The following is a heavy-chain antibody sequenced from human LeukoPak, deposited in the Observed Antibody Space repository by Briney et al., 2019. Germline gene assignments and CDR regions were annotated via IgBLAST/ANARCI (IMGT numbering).Heavy chain of an antibody. CDR3: ARVVLLWFGDCYFDY. V-gene: IGHV4-34*01. Sequence: PSETLSLTCAVYGGSFSGCYWSWIRQPPGKGLEWIGEINHSGSTNYNPSLKSRVTISVDTSKNQFSLKLSSVTAADTAVYYCARVVLLWFGDCYFDYWGQGTLVTVSS. D-gene: IGHD3-10*01. CDR1: GGSFSGCY. J-gene: IGHJ4*02. CDR2: INHSGST.